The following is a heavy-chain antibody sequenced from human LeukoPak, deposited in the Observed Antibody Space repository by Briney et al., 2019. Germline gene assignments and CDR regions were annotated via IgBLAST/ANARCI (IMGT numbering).Heavy chain of an antibody. CDR2: IYHTGST. J-gene: IGHJ4*02. V-gene: IGHV4-38-2*02. Sequence: SETLSLTCAVSGYSISSGYYWGWIRQPPGKGLEWSGSIYHTGSTYYNPSLKSRVPISVDTSRNQFSLKLSSVTAADTAFYYCARDPYDVWRGYHDYWGQGTLVTVSS. D-gene: IGHD3-3*01. CDR1: GYSISSGYY. CDR3: ARDPYDVWRGYHDY.